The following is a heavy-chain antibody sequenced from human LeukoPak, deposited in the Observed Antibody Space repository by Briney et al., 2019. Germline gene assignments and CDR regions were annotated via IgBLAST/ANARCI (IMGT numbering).Heavy chain of an antibody. J-gene: IGHJ4*02. CDR2: IIPIFGTA. Sequence: SVKVSCKASGGTFSSYAISWVRQAPGQGLEWMGGIIPIFGTANYAQKFQGRVTITADESTSTAYMELSSLRSEDTAVYYCARAVGSGYYIDYWGQGTLVTVSS. CDR1: GGTFSSYA. CDR3: ARAVGSGYYIDY. V-gene: IGHV1-69*13. D-gene: IGHD3-22*01.